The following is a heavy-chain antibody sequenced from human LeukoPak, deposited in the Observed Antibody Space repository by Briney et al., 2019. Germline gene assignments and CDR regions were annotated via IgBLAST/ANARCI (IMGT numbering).Heavy chain of an antibody. D-gene: IGHD3-10*01. Sequence: SETLSLTCAVYGGSFSGYYWSRIRQPPGKGLEWIGEINHSGSTNYNPSLKSRVTISVDTSKNQFSLKLSSVTAADTAVYYCARGRRGGYYYGSGSYPYFDYWGQGTLVTVSS. J-gene: IGHJ4*02. V-gene: IGHV4-34*01. CDR1: GGSFSGYY. CDR2: INHSGST. CDR3: ARGRRGGYYYGSGSYPYFDY.